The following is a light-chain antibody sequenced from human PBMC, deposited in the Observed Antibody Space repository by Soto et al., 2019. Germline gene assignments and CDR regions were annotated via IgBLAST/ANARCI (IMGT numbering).Light chain of an antibody. CDR3: HQYNHWLTWT. J-gene: IGKJ1*01. V-gene: IGKV3-15*01. Sequence: EIVLTQSPATLSLSPGERATLSCRASQSVSSNLAWYQQKPGQAPRLLIYSASTRATGIPARFSGSGSGTEFTLTISSLQSEDFAVYYCHQYNHWLTWTFGQGTKVDIK. CDR2: SAS. CDR1: QSVSSN.